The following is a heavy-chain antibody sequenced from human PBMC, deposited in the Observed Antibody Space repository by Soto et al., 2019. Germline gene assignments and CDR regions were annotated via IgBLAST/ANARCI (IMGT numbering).Heavy chain of an antibody. Sequence: PSETLSLTCTVSGGSVSSGGYYWSWIRQHPGKGLEWIGYIYYSGSTYYNPSLKSRVTISVDTSKNQFSLKLSSVTAADTAVYYCARGITMVRGVGLFYFDYWGQGTLVTVSS. CDR1: GGSVSSGGYY. J-gene: IGHJ4*02. V-gene: IGHV4-31*03. CDR3: ARGITMVRGVGLFYFDY. CDR2: IYYSGST. D-gene: IGHD3-10*01.